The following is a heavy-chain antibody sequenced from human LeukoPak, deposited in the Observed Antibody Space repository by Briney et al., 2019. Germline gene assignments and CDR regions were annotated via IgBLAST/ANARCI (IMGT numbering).Heavy chain of an antibody. V-gene: IGHV2-5*02. D-gene: IGHD1-1*01. Sequence: SGPTLVNPTQTLTLTCTLSGFSLTTSGVGVGWIRQPPGKALEWLALIYWDDDKRYSPSLKSKLTITKDTSKNQVVLTMTNMDPVDTATYYCAHKKERVDAFDIWGQGTMVTVSS. CDR3: AHKKERVDAFDI. CDR1: GFSLTTSGVG. CDR2: IYWDDDK. J-gene: IGHJ3*02.